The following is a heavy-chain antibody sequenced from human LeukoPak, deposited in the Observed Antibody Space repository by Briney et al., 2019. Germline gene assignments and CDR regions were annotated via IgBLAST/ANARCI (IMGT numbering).Heavy chain of an antibody. CDR2: IIPIFGTA. V-gene: IGHV1-69*13. CDR3: ARGARQWLTQYAFDI. CDR1: GGTFSSYA. D-gene: IGHD6-19*01. Sequence: ASVKVSCKASGGTFSSYAISWVRQAPGQGLEWMGGIIPIFGTANYAQKFQGRVTITADESTSTAYMELSSLRSEDTAVYYCARGARQWLTQYAFDIWGQGTMVTVSS. J-gene: IGHJ3*02.